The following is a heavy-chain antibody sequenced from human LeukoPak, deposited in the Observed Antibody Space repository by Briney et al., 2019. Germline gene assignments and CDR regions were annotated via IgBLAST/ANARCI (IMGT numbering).Heavy chain of an antibody. J-gene: IGHJ4*02. CDR2: TNSGGTST. Sequence: PGGSLRLSCATSGFPFSDFSMSWVRQAPGKGLEWISTTNSGGTSTYYAESVKGQFTISRDNSKNTLYLQMSSLRVEDTAVYYCAKQSYARSLGEGGPGTLVSVSS. V-gene: IGHV3-23*01. D-gene: IGHD2-8*01. CDR1: GFPFSDFS. CDR3: AKQSYARSLGE.